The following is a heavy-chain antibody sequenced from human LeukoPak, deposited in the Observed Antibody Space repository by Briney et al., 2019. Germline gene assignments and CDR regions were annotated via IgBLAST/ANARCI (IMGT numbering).Heavy chain of an antibody. CDR1: GFTFSSYV. CDR3: AKGGMVRGEYDY. V-gene: IGHV3-23*01. CDR2: ISGSAGST. D-gene: IGHD3-10*01. J-gene: IGHJ4*02. Sequence: PGGSLRLSCTASGFTFSSYVMGWVRQGPGKGLEWVSGISGSAGSTYCVDSVKGRFTISRDNSKSTLYLQMNTLRVEDTAVYFCAKGGMVRGEYDYWGQGTLVTVSS.